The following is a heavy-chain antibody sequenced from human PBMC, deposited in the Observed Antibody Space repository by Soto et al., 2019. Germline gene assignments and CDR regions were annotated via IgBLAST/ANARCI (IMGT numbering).Heavy chain of an antibody. J-gene: IGHJ4*02. CDR1: GYTSTSYG. CDR3: ARLQQLVRFGDIDY. CDR2: ISASNVNP. D-gene: IGHD6-13*01. V-gene: IGHV1-18*01. Sequence: ASLRVSCKSYGYTSTSYGISWVRQAPGQGLEWMGWISASNVNPHYAQKLHGRATMTTDTSTSTADMELRSLRSDDTAVYYCARLQQLVRFGDIDYWGQGALVTVSS.